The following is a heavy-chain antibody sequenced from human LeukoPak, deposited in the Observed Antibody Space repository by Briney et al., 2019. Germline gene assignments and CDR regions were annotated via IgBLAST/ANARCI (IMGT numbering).Heavy chain of an antibody. CDR2: ISGSGGST. V-gene: IGHV3-23*01. CDR3: AKPLDFWSGYFDY. CDR1: GFTFSSYA. D-gene: IGHD3-3*01. Sequence: GGSLRLSCAASGFTFSSYAMSWVRQAPGKGLEWVSAISGSGGSTYYADSVKGRFTISRDNSKNTLYLQMNSLRAEDTAAYYCAKPLDFWSGYFDYWGQGTLVTVSS. J-gene: IGHJ4*02.